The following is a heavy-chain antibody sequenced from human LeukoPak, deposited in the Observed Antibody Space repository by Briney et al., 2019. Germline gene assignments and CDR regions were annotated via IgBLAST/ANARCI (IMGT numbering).Heavy chain of an antibody. Sequence: GGSLRLSCSASGFTFRSSPMHWVRQAPGKGLEYVSGIRSDGGGTFYADSVKGRFTISRDNSRNMLYLQMNSLRAEDTAVYYCARDVNSYAHCGHWGQGTLVTVSS. CDR1: GFTFRSSP. D-gene: IGHD5-18*01. CDR2: IRSDGGGT. V-gene: IGHV3-64*04. CDR3: ARDVNSYAHCGH. J-gene: IGHJ4*02.